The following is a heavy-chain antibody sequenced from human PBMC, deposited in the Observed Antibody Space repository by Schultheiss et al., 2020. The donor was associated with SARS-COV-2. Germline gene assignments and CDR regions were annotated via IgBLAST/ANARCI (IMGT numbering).Heavy chain of an antibody. J-gene: IGHJ4*02. CDR3: ARERTKGLTWYDAPLAY. CDR1: GGSISSSSYY. D-gene: IGHD1-1*01. V-gene: IGHV4-39*07. CDR2: THYSGDTYSGDT. Sequence: SETLSLTCTVSGGSISSSSYYWGWIRQPPGKGLEWIGYTHYSGDTYSGDTYYNPSLKSRVTISVDTSKNQFSLSLSSVTAADTAFYYCARERTKGLTWYDAPLAYWGQGILVTVSS.